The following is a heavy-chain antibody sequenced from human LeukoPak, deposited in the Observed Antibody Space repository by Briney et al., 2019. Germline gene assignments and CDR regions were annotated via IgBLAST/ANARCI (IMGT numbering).Heavy chain of an antibody. J-gene: IGHJ4*02. D-gene: IGHD3-10*01. Sequence: SETLSLTCAVYGGSFSGYYWSWIRQPPGKGLEWIGEINHSGSTNYNPSLKSRVTISVDTSKNQFSLKLSSVTAADTAVYYRARGTRQSRLLWFGEFLDYWGQGTLVTVSS. CDR3: ARGTRQSRLLWFGEFLDY. CDR1: GGSFSGYY. V-gene: IGHV4-34*01. CDR2: INHSGST.